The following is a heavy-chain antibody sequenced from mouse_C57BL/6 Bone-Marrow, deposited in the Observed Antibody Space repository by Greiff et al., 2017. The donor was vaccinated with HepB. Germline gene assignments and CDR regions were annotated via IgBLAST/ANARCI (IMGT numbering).Heavy chain of an antibody. V-gene: IGHV5-6*01. Sequence: EVKLMESGGDLVKPGGSLKLSCAASGFTFSSYGMSWVRQTPDKRLEWVATISSGGGYTYYPDSVKGRFTISRDNAKNTLYLQMSSLKSEDTAMYYCARQWYAMDYWGQGTSVTVSS. CDR1: GFTFSSYG. J-gene: IGHJ4*01. CDR3: ARQWYAMDY. CDR2: ISSGGGYT.